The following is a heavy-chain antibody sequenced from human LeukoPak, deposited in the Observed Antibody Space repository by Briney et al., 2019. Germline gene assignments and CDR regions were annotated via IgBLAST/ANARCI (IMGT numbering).Heavy chain of an antibody. CDR3: ARDGGSGWYQGY. CDR2: INPTGGST. J-gene: IGHJ4*02. CDR1: GYTFTSYY. D-gene: IGHD6-19*01. V-gene: IGHV1-46*01. Sequence: ASVKVSCKASGYTFTSYYMHWVRQAPGQGLEWMGLINPTGGSTGYAQKFQGRVTMTRDMSTSTDYMELSSLRSDDTAVYYCARDGGSGWYQGYWGQGTLVTVSS.